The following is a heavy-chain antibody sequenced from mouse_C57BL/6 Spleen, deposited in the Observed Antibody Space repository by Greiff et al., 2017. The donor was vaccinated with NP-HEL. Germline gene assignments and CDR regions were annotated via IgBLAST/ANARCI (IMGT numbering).Heavy chain of an antibody. CDR2: ISGGGGNT. V-gene: IGHV5-9*01. CDR1: GFTFSSYT. Sequence: EVKLEESGGGLVKPGGSLKLSCAASGFTFSSYTMSWVRQTPEKRLEWVATISGGGGNTYYPDSVKGRFTISRDNAKNTLYLQMSSLRSEDTALYYCAIHLLPNWYFDVWGTGTTVTVSS. J-gene: IGHJ1*03. CDR3: AIHLLPNWYFDV. D-gene: IGHD1-1*01.